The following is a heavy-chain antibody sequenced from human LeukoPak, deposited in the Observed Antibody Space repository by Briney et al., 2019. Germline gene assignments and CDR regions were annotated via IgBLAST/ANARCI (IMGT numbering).Heavy chain of an antibody. Sequence: SETLSLTCTVSGGSISSSRYYWGWIRQPPGKGLEWIGNIHYTGSTHYNPSLKSRVTISVDTSKNQFSLKLSSVTAADTAVYYCARGLYPRMRYFDYWGQGTLVTVSS. CDR3: ARGLYPRMRYFDY. CDR1: GGSISSSRYY. V-gene: IGHV4-39*07. CDR2: IHYTGST. J-gene: IGHJ4*02. D-gene: IGHD2-8*01.